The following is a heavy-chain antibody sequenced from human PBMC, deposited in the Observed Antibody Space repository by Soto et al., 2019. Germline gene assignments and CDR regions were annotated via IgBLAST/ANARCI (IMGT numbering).Heavy chain of an antibody. V-gene: IGHV4-34*01. CDR3: ARSGWYFYYFDY. J-gene: IGHJ4*02. Sequence: PSETLSLTCAVYGGSFSGYYWSWIRQPPGKGLEWIGEINHSGSTNYNPSLKSRVTISVDTSKNQFSLKLSSATAADTAVYYCARSGWYFYYFDYWGQGTLVTVSS. CDR1: GGSFSGYY. CDR2: INHSGST. D-gene: IGHD6-19*01.